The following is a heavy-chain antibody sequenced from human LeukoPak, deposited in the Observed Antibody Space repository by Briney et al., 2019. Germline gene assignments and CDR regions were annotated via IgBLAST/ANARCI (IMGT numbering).Heavy chain of an antibody. CDR3: ARELVVVPAATEAFDI. Sequence: GGSLRLSCAASGFTFSSYGMHWVRQAPGKGLEWVSFIRYDGSNKYYADSVKGRFTISRDNAKNSLYLQMNSLRAEDTAVYYCARELVVVPAATEAFDIWGQGTMVTVSS. V-gene: IGHV3-30*02. CDR1: GFTFSSYG. CDR2: IRYDGSNK. D-gene: IGHD2-2*01. J-gene: IGHJ3*02.